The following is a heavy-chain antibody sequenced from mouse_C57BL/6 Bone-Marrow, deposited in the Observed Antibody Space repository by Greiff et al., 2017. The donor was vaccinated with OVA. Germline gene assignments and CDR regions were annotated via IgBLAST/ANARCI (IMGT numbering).Heavy chain of an antibody. D-gene: IGHD6-1*01. Sequence: VQLQQSGPELVKPGASVKLSCKASGYTFTDYYMNWVKQRPGQGLEWIGDINPNNGGTSYNQKFKGKATLTVDKSSSTAYMELRSLTSEDSAVYYCARCSDPEYFDYWGQGTTLTVSS. CDR3: ARCSDPEYFDY. J-gene: IGHJ2*01. V-gene: IGHV1-26*01. CDR2: INPNNGGT. CDR1: GYTFTDYY.